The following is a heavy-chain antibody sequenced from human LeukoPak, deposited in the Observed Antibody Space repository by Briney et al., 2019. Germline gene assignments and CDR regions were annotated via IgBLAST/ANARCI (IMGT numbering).Heavy chain of an antibody. V-gene: IGHV3-15*07. CDR1: GFNVNNAW. J-gene: IGHJ4*02. Sequence: GGSLRLSCAASGFNVNNAWMSWVRQAPGKGLEWVGRIRSEIDGGATDYAAPVKGRFTISRDDSKNTLYLQINSLKIEDTAMYYCYTSITDYWGQGTLVTVPS. CDR2: IRSEIDGGAT. CDR3: YTSITDY. D-gene: IGHD2-21*01.